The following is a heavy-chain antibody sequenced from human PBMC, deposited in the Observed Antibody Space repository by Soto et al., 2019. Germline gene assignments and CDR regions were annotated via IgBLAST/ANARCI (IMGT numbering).Heavy chain of an antibody. CDR1: GGSVSSNSYS. CDR3: ARGLISGSHYSGGWYYFDS. CDR2: IYSSENT. J-gene: IGHJ4*02. D-gene: IGHD1-26*01. Sequence: SETLSLTCTVSGGSVSSNSYSWGWIRQSPGKGLEWIGTIYSSENTYYNPSLLSRVTISVDTSKNEFSLRLSSVTAADTAVYYCARGLISGSHYSGGWYYFDSWGQGTQVTVSS. V-gene: IGHV4-39*01.